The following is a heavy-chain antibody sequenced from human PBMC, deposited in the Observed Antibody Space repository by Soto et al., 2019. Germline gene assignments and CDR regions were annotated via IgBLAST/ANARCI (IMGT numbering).Heavy chain of an antibody. J-gene: IGHJ6*02. CDR3: STVSAQLISPSIYYYGRDV. V-gene: IGHV3-15*07. D-gene: IGHD2-2*01. CDR1: GFTLSDVW. Sequence: EVQLVESGGGLVKPVESLRLSCAASGFTLSDVWVNCVRQATGKWLEWVGRIKSETFGATIDYATPLKDRFVISRDDSENTLNLQMNSLKIEDTAVYYCSTVSAQLISPSIYYYGRDVWGQGTTVTVS. CDR2: IKSETFGATI.